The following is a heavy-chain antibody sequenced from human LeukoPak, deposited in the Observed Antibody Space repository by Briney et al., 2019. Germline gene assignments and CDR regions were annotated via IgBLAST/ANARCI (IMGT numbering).Heavy chain of an antibody. CDR3: ARLSAVGQWLRYNWFDP. CDR1: GGSISSSNYY. V-gene: IGHV4-39*01. Sequence: SETLSLTCSASGGSISSSNYYWGWIRQPPGKGLEWIGCIYYSGSTYYNASLKSRVTISVDTSKNQFSLKLSSVTAADTAVYYCARLSAVGQWLRYNWFDPWGQGTLVTVSS. D-gene: IGHD5-12*01. CDR2: IYYSGST. J-gene: IGHJ5*02.